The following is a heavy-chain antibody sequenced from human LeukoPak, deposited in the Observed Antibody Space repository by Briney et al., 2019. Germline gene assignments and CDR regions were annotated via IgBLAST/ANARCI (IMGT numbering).Heavy chain of an antibody. CDR3: ARAGSFSPTWHFDY. CDR2: IYYTGRT. D-gene: IGHD6-6*01. V-gene: IGHV4-59*01. Sequence: KPSETLSLTCIVSGDSISLYYWSWIRQPPGKGLEWIGYIYYTGRTKSNPSLKSRVTISVDTSKKQFSLNLSSVIAADTAVYYCARAGSFSPTWHFDYWGQGILVTVSS. CDR1: GDSISLYY. J-gene: IGHJ4*02.